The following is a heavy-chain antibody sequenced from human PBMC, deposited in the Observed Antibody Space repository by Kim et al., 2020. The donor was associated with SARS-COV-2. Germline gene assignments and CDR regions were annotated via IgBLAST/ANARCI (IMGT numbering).Heavy chain of an antibody. CDR1: GGSFSGYY. CDR3: ARVHQHFSRRYSYGYRVFDY. D-gene: IGHD5-18*01. CDR2: INHSGST. V-gene: IGHV4-34*01. J-gene: IGHJ4*02. Sequence: SETLSLTCAVYGGSFSGYYWSWIRQPPGKGLEWIGEINHSGSTNYNPSLKSRVTISVDTSKNQFSLKLSSVTAADTAVYYCARVHQHFSRRYSYGYRVFDYWGQGTLVTVSS.